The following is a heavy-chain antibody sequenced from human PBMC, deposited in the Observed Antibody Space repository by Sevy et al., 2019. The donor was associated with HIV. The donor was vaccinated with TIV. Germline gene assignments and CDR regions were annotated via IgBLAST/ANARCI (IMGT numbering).Heavy chain of an antibody. J-gene: IGHJ5*02. V-gene: IGHV4-34*01. D-gene: IGHD2-2*01. CDR3: ARSPPVVVVPGAPSWFDP. CDR1: GGSFSGYY. CDR2: INDSGIT. Sequence: SETLSLTCAVHGGSFSGYYWSWIRESPGKGLEWIGEINDSGITNYNPSLKSRVTISVDTSKKEFSVRLSSVTAADTAMYYYARSPPVVVVPGAPSWFDPWGQGTLVTVSS.